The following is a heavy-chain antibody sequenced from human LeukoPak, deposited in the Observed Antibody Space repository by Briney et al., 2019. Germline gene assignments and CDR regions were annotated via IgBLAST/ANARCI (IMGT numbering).Heavy chain of an antibody. V-gene: IGHV3-11*06. J-gene: IGHJ4*02. CDR1: GFTFSSYY. D-gene: IGHD2-15*01. Sequence: GGSLRLSCAASGFTFSSYYMSWIRQAPGKGLEWVSYISHTSSDTNYADSVKGQFTISRDNAKTSLYLQMNSLRAEDTAVYYCARGGFGSLDYRGQGTLVTVSS. CDR3: ARGGFGSLDY. CDR2: ISHTSSDT.